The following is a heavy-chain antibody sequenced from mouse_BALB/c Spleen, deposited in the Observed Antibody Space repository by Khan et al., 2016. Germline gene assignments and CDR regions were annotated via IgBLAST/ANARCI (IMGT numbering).Heavy chain of an antibody. D-gene: IGHD2-4*01. CDR1: GFNIKDTY. CDR2: IDPANGNT. CDR3: ARSPYDYDVGFAY. Sequence: VRLQQSGAELVKPGASVKLSCTASGFNIKDTYMHWVKQRPEQGLEWIGRIDPANGNTKYDPKFQGKATITADTSSNTTYLQLSSLTSEDTADYYGARSPYDYDVGFAYWGQGTLVTVSA. J-gene: IGHJ3*01. V-gene: IGHV14-3*02.